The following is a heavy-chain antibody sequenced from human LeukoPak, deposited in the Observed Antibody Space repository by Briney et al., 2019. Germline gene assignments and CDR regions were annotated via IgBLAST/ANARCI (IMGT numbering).Heavy chain of an antibody. CDR2: ISSSSYT. CDR1: GFTVSSNY. Sequence: PGGSLRLSCAASGFTVSSNYMSWIRQAPGKGLEWVSYISSSSYTNYADSVKGRFTISRDNAKNSLYLQMNSLRAEDTAVYYCARDLRAIAVAGTALDYWGQGTLVTVSS. J-gene: IGHJ4*02. CDR3: ARDLRAIAVAGTALDY. D-gene: IGHD6-19*01. V-gene: IGHV3-11*05.